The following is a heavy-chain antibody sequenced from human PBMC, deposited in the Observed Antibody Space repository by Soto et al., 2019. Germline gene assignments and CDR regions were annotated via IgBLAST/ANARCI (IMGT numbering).Heavy chain of an antibody. CDR3: ARGSFWSGYFDKTPNYYYYYGMDV. CDR1: GFTFSSYG. J-gene: IGHJ6*02. V-gene: IGHV3-33*01. CDR2: IWYDGSNK. D-gene: IGHD3-3*01. Sequence: GGSLRLSCAASGFTFSSYGMHWVRQAPGKGLEWVAVIWYDGSNKYYADSVKGRFTISRDNSKNTLYLQMNSLRAEDTAVYYCARGSFWSGYFDKTPNYYYYYGMDVWGQGTTVTVSS.